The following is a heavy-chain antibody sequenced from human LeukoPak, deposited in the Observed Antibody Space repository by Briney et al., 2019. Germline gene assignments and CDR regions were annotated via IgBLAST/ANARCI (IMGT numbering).Heavy chain of an antibody. D-gene: IGHD3-10*01. CDR3: ARDSGTTGEVKFDP. Sequence: GGSLRLSCAASGFTFSDYYMSWIRQAPGKGLEWVSYISSSGSTIYYADPVKGRFTISRDNAKNSLYLQMNSLRAEDTAVYYCARDSGTTGEVKFDPWGQGTLVTVSS. CDR1: GFTFSDYY. CDR2: ISSSGSTI. V-gene: IGHV3-11*01. J-gene: IGHJ5*02.